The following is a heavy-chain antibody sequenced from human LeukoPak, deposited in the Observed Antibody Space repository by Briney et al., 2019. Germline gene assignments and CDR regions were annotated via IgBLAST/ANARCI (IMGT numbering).Heavy chain of an antibody. CDR1: GFTFSSYS. Sequence: GGSLRLSCAASGFTFSSYSMNWVRQAPGKGLEWLSSISSSSSYIYYADSVKGRFTISRDNAKNSLYLQMNSLRAEDTAVYYCARVGVAYDSSGYYPWGYFDYWGQGTLVTVSS. V-gene: IGHV3-21*01. CDR2: ISSSSSYI. D-gene: IGHD3-22*01. J-gene: IGHJ4*02. CDR3: ARVGVAYDSSGYYPWGYFDY.